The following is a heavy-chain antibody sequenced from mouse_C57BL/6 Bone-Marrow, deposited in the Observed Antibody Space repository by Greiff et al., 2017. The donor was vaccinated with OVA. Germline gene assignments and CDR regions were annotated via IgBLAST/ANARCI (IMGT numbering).Heavy chain of an antibody. CDR1: GYTFTSYW. D-gene: IGHD2-4*01. Sequence: VQLQQSGTVLARPGASVKMSCKTSGYTFTSYWMHWVKQRPGQGLEWIGAIYPGNSDTSYNQKFKGKAKLTAVTSASTAYMELSSLTNEDSAVYYCTRRRPYYDYVYFDYWGQGTTLTVSS. J-gene: IGHJ2*01. V-gene: IGHV1-5*01. CDR3: TRRRPYYDYVYFDY. CDR2: IYPGNSDT.